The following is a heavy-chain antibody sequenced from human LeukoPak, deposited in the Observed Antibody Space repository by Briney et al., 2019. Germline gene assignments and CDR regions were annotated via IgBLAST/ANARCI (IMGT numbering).Heavy chain of an antibody. CDR2: ISGNGDIT. Sequence: GGSLRLSCAASGFTFSNYAMSWVRQAPGKGLEWVSAISGNGDITYYTDSVKGRFTISRDNSKNTLYLQMNSLRPEDTAVYYCAKDAWSHNGVYDPFDIWGQGTMVTVSS. V-gene: IGHV3-23*01. CDR1: GFTFSNYA. D-gene: IGHD2-8*01. J-gene: IGHJ3*02. CDR3: AKDAWSHNGVYDPFDI.